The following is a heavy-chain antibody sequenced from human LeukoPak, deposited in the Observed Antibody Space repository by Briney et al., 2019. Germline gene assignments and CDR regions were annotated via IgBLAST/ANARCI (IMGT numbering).Heavy chain of an antibody. J-gene: IGHJ5*02. CDR2: INPSGGST. V-gene: IGHV1-46*01. CDR3: ARDWEALSSGYYWSVRWFDP. D-gene: IGHD3-22*01. CDR1: GYTFTSYY. Sequence: ASVKVSCKAPGYTFTSYYMHWVRQAPGQGLEWMGIINPSGGSTSYAQKFQGRVTMTRDTSKNQFSLRLSSVTAADTAVYYCARDWEALSSGYYWSVRWFDPWGQGTLVTVSS.